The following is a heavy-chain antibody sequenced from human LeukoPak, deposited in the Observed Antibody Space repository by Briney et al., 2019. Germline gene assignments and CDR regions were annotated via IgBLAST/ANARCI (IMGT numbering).Heavy chain of an antibody. Sequence: GGSLRLSCAASGFTFSSYWMSWVRQAPGEGLEWVANIKQDGSEKYYVDSVKGRFTISRDNAKNSLYLQMNSLRAEDTAVYYCARDEEYYYDSSGYSDYWGQGTLVTVSS. CDR1: GFTFSSYW. J-gene: IGHJ4*02. D-gene: IGHD3-22*01. V-gene: IGHV3-7*01. CDR3: ARDEEYYYDSSGYSDY. CDR2: IKQDGSEK.